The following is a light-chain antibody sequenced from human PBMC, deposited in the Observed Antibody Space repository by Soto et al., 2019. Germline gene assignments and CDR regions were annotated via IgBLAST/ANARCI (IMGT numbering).Light chain of an antibody. Sequence: DIRITHSPSTLSASVGDRVTITCRASQSLSNWLAWYQQKPGKAPKLLIYKASSLERGVPSRFSGSGSGTEFTLTIRSLQPDDFATYYCQQYNNYGWTFGQGTKVDIK. V-gene: IGKV1-5*03. CDR3: QQYNNYGWT. J-gene: IGKJ1*01. CDR2: KAS. CDR1: QSLSNW.